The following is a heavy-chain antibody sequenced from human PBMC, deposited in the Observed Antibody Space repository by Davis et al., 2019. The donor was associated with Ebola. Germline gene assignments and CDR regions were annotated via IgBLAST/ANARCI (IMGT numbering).Heavy chain of an antibody. CDR1: GFTFSNAW. D-gene: IGHD1-26*01. CDR2: ISSSSSYI. J-gene: IGHJ4*02. CDR3: AKDYLGTRIGGSYFDY. V-gene: IGHV3-21*04. Sequence: PGGSLRLSCAASGFTFSNAWMNWVRQAPGKGLEWVSSISSSSSYIYYADSVKGRFTISRDNAKNSLYLQMNSLRAEDTAVYYCAKDYLGTRIGGSYFDYWGQGTLVTVSS.